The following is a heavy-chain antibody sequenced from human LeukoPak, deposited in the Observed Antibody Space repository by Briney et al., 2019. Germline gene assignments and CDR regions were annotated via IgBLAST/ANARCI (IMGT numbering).Heavy chain of an antibody. D-gene: IGHD2-8*01. V-gene: IGHV3-21*01. J-gene: IGHJ2*01. CDR2: IRSRSSYI. Sequence: GGSLRLSCAASGFTFSSYSMNWVRQAPGKGLEWVSSIRSRSSYIYYADSVKGRFTISRDNARNSLYLHMNSLRAEDTAVYYCASTKSGGWYFDLWGRGTLVTVSS. CDR3: ASTKSGGWYFDL. CDR1: GFTFSSYS.